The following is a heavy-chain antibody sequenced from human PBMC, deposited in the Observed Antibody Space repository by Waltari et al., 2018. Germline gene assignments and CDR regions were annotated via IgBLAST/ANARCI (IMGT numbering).Heavy chain of an antibody. V-gene: IGHV3-74*01. CDR3: VRDSGMGRPHY. J-gene: IGHJ4*02. Sequence: EVHLVESGGGLVQPGGSLRLSCAASGFTFSGYLMHWVRQDPGKGLVWVSRRESDGRRTSFADSVKGRFTISRDNTDNTFYLQMNSLRVDDTGIYYCVRDSGMGRPHYWGQGTVVTVSS. CDR1: GFTFSGYL. D-gene: IGHD3-10*01. CDR2: RESDGRRT.